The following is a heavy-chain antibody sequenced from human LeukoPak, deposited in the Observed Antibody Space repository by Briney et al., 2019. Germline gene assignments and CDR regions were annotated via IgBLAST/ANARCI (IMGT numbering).Heavy chain of an antibody. CDR3: ARGRVRRIYFDY. D-gene: IGHD2-15*01. Sequence: PSETLSLTCTVSGGSISSSSYYWSWIRQPPGKGLEWIGYIYYSGSTYYNPSLKSRVTISVDTSKNQFSLKLSSVTAADTAVYYCARGRVRRIYFDYWGQGTLVTVSS. J-gene: IGHJ4*02. CDR2: IYYSGST. V-gene: IGHV4-30-4*08. CDR1: GGSISSSSYY.